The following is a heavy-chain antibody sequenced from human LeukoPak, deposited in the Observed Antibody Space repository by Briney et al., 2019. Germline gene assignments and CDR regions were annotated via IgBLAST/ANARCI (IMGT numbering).Heavy chain of an antibody. D-gene: IGHD3-22*01. CDR2: IIPILGIA. CDR3: ARDSLDSSGYTGY. V-gene: IGHV1-69*04. Sequence: SVKVSCKASGGTFNSYAISWVRQAPGQGLEWMGRIIPILGIANYAQKFQGRVTITADKSTSTAYMELSSLRSEDTAVYYCARDSLDSSGYTGYWGQGTLVTVSS. J-gene: IGHJ4*02. CDR1: GGTFNSYA.